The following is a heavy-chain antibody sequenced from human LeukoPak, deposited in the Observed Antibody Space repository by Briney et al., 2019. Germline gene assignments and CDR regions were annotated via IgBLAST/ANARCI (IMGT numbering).Heavy chain of an antibody. D-gene: IGHD5-24*01. V-gene: IGHV1-46*01. CDR3: ARQLEMETWYFDY. CDR2: INPSGGST. J-gene: IGHJ4*02. CDR1: GYTFTSYY. Sequence: ASVKVSCTASGYTFTSYYMHWVRQAPGQGLEWMGIINPSGGSTSYAQKFQGRVTMTRDTSTSTVYMELSSLRSGDTAVYYCARQLEMETWYFDYWGQGTLVTVSS.